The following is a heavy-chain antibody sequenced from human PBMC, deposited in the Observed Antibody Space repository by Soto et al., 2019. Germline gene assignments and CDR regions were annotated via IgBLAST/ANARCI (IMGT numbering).Heavy chain of an antibody. V-gene: IGHV3-15*01. J-gene: IGHJ6*02. CDR2: IKSKTDGGTT. D-gene: IGHD3-22*01. Sequence: PGGSLRLSCAASGFTFSNAWMSWVRQAPGKGLEWVGRIKSKTDGGTTDYAAPVKGRFTISRDDSKNTLYLQMNSLKTEDTAVYYCTHDSSGHRYYYYGMDVWGQGTTVTVSS. CDR1: GFTFSNAW. CDR3: THDSSGHRYYYYGMDV.